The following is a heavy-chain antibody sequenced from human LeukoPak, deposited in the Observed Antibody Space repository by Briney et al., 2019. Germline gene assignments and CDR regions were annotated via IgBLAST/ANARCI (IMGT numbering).Heavy chain of an antibody. CDR3: ARGSGWFLY. CDR1: GFTFGSHW. J-gene: IGHJ4*02. V-gene: IGHV3-7*04. CDR2: IKEDGSET. D-gene: IGHD6-19*01. Sequence: PGGSLRLSCAASGFTFGSHWMSWVRQAPGKGLEWVATIKEDGSETYYVDSVKRRFTISRDNAKSSLYLQMNSLRAEDMAVYYCARGSGWFLYWGQGTLVTVSS.